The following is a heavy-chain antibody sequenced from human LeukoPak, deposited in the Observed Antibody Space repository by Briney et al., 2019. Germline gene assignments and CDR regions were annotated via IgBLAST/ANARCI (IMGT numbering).Heavy chain of an antibody. V-gene: IGHV4-4*07. Sequence: PSETLSLTCTVSGGSISSYYWSWIRQPAGKGLEWIGRIYTSGSTNYNPSLKSRVTISVDKSKNQFSLKLSSVTAADTAVYYCARVGRGPEDSFDYWGHGTLVTVSS. J-gene: IGHJ4*01. D-gene: IGHD3-10*01. CDR3: ARVGRGPEDSFDY. CDR1: GGSISSYY. CDR2: IYTSGST.